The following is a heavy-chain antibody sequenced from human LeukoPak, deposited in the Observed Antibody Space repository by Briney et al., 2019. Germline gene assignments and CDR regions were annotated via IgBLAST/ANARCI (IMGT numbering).Heavy chain of an antibody. CDR3: AREREGPYGYLDY. D-gene: IGHD4-17*01. J-gene: IGHJ4*02. CDR2: INHSGTT. Sequence: SETLSLTCAVYGGSFSGNYWSWIRQPPGKGLEWIGEINHSGTTYYNPSLKSRVTISVDTSKNQFSLKLSSVTAADTAVYYCAREREGPYGYLDYWGQGTLVTVSS. CDR1: GGSFSGNY. V-gene: IGHV4-34*01.